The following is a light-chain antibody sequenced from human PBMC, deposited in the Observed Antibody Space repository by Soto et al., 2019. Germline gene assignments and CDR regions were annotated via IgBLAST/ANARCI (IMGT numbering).Light chain of an antibody. Sequence: DIQMTQSPSSVSASVGDTVTITCRASQDISYWLAWYQQKPGKAPKRLIFAASTLESGVPSRFSGSGSVTDFTLTISSLQPEDFASYYCQQADSFPVTFGPGTKVDIK. CDR2: AAS. V-gene: IGKV1-12*01. J-gene: IGKJ3*01. CDR1: QDISYW. CDR3: QQADSFPVT.